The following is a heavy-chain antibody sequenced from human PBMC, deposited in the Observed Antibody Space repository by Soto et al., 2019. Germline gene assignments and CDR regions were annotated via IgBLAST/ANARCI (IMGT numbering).Heavy chain of an antibody. CDR1: GGSFSGYY. D-gene: IGHD3-10*01. Sequence: QVQLQQWGAGLLKPSETLSLTCAVYGGSFSGYYWSWIRQPPGKGLEWIGEINHSGSTNYNPSLKSRVTISVDTSKNQFSLKLSSVTAADTAVYYCARAMVRGVDFDYWGQGTLVTVSS. CDR3: ARAMVRGVDFDY. CDR2: INHSGST. J-gene: IGHJ4*02. V-gene: IGHV4-34*01.